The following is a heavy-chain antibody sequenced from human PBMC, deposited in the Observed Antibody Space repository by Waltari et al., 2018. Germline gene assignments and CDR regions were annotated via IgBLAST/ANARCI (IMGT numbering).Heavy chain of an antibody. V-gene: IGHV3-33*03. CDR2: ISDDGSKR. J-gene: IGHJ4*02. D-gene: IGHD3-16*01. CDR3: VGGQMGDF. CDR1: GFTFSNYG. Sequence: QDQLVESGGGVVQPGRSLRLSCVPSGFTFSNYGMHWVRQAPGKVLEWGAVISDDGSKRFYSDAVKGRFTISRDNSKNILYLQMNSLRADDTAMYYCVGGQMGDFWGQGTLVTVSS.